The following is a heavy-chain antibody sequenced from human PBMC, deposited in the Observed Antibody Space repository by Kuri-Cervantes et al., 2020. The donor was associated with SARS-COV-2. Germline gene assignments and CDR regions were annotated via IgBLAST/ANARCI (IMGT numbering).Heavy chain of an antibody. CDR2: IIPIFGTA. D-gene: IGHD2-2*01. CDR1: GGTFSSYA. CDR3: ARTEGYCSTTSCYWQGWFDP. V-gene: IGHV1-69*13. J-gene: IGHJ5*02. Sequence: SVKVSCKASGGTFSSYAISWVRQAPGQGLEWMGGIIPIFGTANYAQKFQGRVTITADESTSTAYMELSSLRSEDTAVYYCARTEGYCSTTSCYWQGWFDPWGQGTLVTVSS.